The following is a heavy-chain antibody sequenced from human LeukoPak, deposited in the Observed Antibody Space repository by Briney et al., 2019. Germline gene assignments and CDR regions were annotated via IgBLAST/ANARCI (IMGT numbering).Heavy chain of an antibody. V-gene: IGHV3-21*01. Sequence: GGSLRLSCAASGFTFSSYSINWVRQAPGKGLEWVSSISNSSRYIYYADSVKGRFTISRDNAKNSLYLQMNSLRAEDTAVYYCARRLVAALDGMDVWGQGTTVTVSS. D-gene: IGHD2-15*01. J-gene: IGHJ6*02. CDR2: ISNSSRYI. CDR3: ARRLVAALDGMDV. CDR1: GFTFSSYS.